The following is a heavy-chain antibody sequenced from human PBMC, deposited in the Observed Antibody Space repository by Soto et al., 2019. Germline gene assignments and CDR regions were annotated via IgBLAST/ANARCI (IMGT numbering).Heavy chain of an antibody. CDR1: GFTFSSYW. Sequence: GGSLRLSCAASGFTFSSYWMSWVRQAPGKGLEWVANIKQDGSEKYYVDSVKGRFTISRDNAKNSLYLQMNSLRAEDTAVYYCARDLRWGPSSGWYFDYWGQGTLVTVSS. V-gene: IGHV3-7*01. J-gene: IGHJ4*02. CDR3: ARDLRWGPSSGWYFDY. CDR2: IKQDGSEK. D-gene: IGHD6-19*01.